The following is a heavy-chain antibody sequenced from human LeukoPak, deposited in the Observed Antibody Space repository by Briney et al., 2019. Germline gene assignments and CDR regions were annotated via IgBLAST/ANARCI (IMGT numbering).Heavy chain of an antibody. CDR2: IHSDGNSA. D-gene: IGHD6-13*01. J-gene: IGHJ4*02. CDR1: GFTFSSYW. Sequence: GGSLRLSCAASGFTFSSYWMHWVRQAPGKGLVWVSHIHSDGNSASYADSVKGRFTISRDNAKNTLYLQMSSLRAEDTAVYYCTRGVHSSTDYWGQGTLVTVSS. CDR3: TRGVHSSTDY. V-gene: IGHV3-74*01.